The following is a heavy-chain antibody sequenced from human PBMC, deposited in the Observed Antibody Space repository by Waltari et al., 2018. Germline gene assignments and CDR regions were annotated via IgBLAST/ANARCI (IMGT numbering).Heavy chain of an antibody. V-gene: IGHV3-74*01. J-gene: IGHJ3*02. CDR2: INSGGTSQ. CDR1: GFSLSSHW. CDR3: TRRQYTGGIDGFDI. Sequence: VQLLESGGGLAQPGGSLRLSCVASGFSLSSHWMHWVRQVPGQGLLWVSRINSGGTSQSYAYSVEGRFSISRDNAKRTVYLQMNNLRVEDTGVYYCTRRQYTGGIDGFDIWGQGTMVSVSS. D-gene: IGHD5-18*01.